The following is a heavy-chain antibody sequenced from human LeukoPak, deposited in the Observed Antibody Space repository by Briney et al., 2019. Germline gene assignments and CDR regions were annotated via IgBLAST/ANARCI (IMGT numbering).Heavy chain of an antibody. J-gene: IGHJ4*02. Sequence: PGGSLRLSCAASGFTFTNYAMSWVRQAPGKGLEWVSAISGSGGSTYYSDPVKGLFTTSRDNCKNTLYLHMNSLTPEDTAVYYCAKDLIGGSRLRYYFDYWGQGTLVTVSS. CDR3: AKDLIGGSRLRYYFDY. CDR2: ISGSGGST. V-gene: IGHV3-23*01. CDR1: GFTFTNYA. D-gene: IGHD4-17*01.